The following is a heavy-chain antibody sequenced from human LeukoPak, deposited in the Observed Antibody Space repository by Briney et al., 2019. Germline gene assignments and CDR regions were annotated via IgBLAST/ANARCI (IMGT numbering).Heavy chain of an antibody. J-gene: IGHJ3*02. CDR2: ISYDGSNK. Sequence: GGPLGSSWAAPGFPFGSYARHWVGKAPGKGLEWVAVISYDGSNKYYADSVKGRFTISRDNSKNTVYLQMNSLRAEDTAVYYCARPSQWIGAFDIWGQGTMVTVSS. CDR3: ARPSQWIGAFDI. CDR1: GFPFGSYA. V-gene: IGHV3-30*14. D-gene: IGHD6-19*01.